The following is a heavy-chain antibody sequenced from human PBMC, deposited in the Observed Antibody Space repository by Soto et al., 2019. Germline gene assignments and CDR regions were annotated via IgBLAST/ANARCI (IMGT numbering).Heavy chain of an antibody. J-gene: IGHJ5*02. CDR1: GYTFTSYG. D-gene: IGHD6-19*01. V-gene: IGHV1-18*01. Sequence: ASVKVSCKASGYTFTSYGISWVRQSPGQGLEWMGWISAYNGNTNYAQKLQGRVTMTTDTSTSTAYMELRSLRSDDTAVYYCARTVAVALWFDPWGQGTLVTVSS. CDR3: ARTVAVALWFDP. CDR2: ISAYNGNT.